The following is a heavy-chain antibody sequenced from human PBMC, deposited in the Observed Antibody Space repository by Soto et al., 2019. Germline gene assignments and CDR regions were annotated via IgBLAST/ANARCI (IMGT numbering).Heavy chain of an antibody. V-gene: IGHV3-23*01. CDR2: ISGSGGTT. CDR1: GFTFGSHA. CDR3: AKTPYDFWSSGQYLFDH. Sequence: EVPLLDSGGGLVQPGGSLRLSCTVSGFTFGSHAMSWARQAPGKGLECVSGISGSGGTTFYADSVKGRFTISRDNSKKTLYLQMNSLRAEDTAVYYCAKTPYDFWSSGQYLFDHWGQGTLVTVSS. D-gene: IGHD3-3*01. J-gene: IGHJ4*02.